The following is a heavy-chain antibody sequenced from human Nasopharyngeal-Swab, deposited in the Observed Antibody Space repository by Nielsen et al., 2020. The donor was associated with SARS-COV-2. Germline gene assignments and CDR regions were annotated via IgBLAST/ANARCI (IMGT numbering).Heavy chain of an antibody. CDR3: ARDPGYSWDYYYYGTDV. CDR1: GYTFINYD. D-gene: IGHD5-12*01. CDR2: ISAYNGDT. Sequence: ASVKVSCKTSGYTFINYDISWVRQAPGQGLEWMGWISAYNGDTNDGQKFQGRVTMTTDTSTSTAYMELRSLRSDDTAVYYCARDPGYSWDYYYYGTDVWGQGTTVTVAS. V-gene: IGHV1-18*01. J-gene: IGHJ6*02.